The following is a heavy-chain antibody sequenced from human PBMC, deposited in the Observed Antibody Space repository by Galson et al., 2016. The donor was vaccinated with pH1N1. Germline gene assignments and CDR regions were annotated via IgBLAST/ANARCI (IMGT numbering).Heavy chain of an antibody. CDR1: GLTFGDFY. V-gene: IGHV3-23*01. Sequence: SLRLSCAASGLTFGDFYMDWVRQAPGKGLEWVSVISGSGGKTYYADSVKGRFTISRDNSKNTVYLQMNSLRAEDTAVFYCAKEESYVAAFDFWGQGTLVTVSS. CDR2: ISGSGGKT. J-gene: IGHJ4*02. CDR3: AKEESYVAAFDF. D-gene: IGHD4/OR15-4a*01.